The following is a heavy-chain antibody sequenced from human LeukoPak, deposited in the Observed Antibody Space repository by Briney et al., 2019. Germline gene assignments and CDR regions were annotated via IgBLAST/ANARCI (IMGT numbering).Heavy chain of an antibody. V-gene: IGHV3-74*01. D-gene: IGHD2/OR15-2a*01. CDR3: VSFYETY. CDR2: INSDGSWT. J-gene: IGHJ4*02. CDR1: GNYW. Sequence: GGSLRLSCAAYGNYWMHWVRQAPGKGLVWVSHINSDGSWTSYADSVKGRFTISKDNAKNTVYLQMNSLRAEDTAVYYCVSFYETYWGRGTLVTVSS.